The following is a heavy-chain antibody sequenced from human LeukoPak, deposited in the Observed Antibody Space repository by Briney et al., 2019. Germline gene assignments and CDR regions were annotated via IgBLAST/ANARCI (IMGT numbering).Heavy chain of an antibody. CDR1: GFTFSSYG. CDR2: IWFDGSNK. J-gene: IGHJ5*02. V-gene: IGHV3-33*01. Sequence: PGGSLRLSCAASGFTFSSYGMHWVRQAPGKGLEWVAVIWFDGSNKYYADSVKGRFTISRDSSKNTLYLQMNSLRAEDTAVYYCAREAVPDTLNWFDPWGQGTLVTVSS. D-gene: IGHD1-1*01. CDR3: AREAVPDTLNWFDP.